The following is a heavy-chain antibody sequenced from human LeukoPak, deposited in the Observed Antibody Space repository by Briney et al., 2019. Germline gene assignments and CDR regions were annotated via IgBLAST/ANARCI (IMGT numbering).Heavy chain of an antibody. Sequence: GGSLRLSCAASGFTFSSYAMSWVRQAPGKGLEWVSSISSSGSHMYYADSGKGRFTISRDNAKNSLYLQMNSLRAEDTAVYYCARLTFGGVIGFDYWGQGTLVTVSS. CDR3: ARLTFGGVIGFDY. CDR2: ISSSGSHM. D-gene: IGHD3-16*02. V-gene: IGHV3-21*01. J-gene: IGHJ4*02. CDR1: GFTFSSYA.